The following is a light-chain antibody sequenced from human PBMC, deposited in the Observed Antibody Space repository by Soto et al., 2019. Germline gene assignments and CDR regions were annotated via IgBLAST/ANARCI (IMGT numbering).Light chain of an antibody. CDR2: EVS. Sequence: QSALTQPASVSGSPGQSITFSCTGTSSDIGGYNYVSWYQQHPGKAPKLMIYEVSNRPSGVSDRLSGSKSGNTASLTISGLQAEDEADYYCTSYTSSTTNYVFGTGTKLTVL. CDR1: SSDIGGYNY. J-gene: IGLJ1*01. CDR3: TSYTSSTTNYV. V-gene: IGLV2-14*01.